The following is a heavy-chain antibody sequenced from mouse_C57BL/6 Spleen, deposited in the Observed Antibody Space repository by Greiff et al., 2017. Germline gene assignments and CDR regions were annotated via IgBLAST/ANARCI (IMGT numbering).Heavy chain of an antibody. J-gene: IGHJ4*01. Sequence: EVQLQQSGPELVKPGASVKISCKASGYTFTDYYMNWVKQSHGKSLEWIGDINPNNGGTSYNQKFKGKATLTVDKSSSTAYMELRSLTSEDSAVYYCARGSIRAYYYAMDYWGQGTSVTVSS. CDR2: INPNNGGT. CDR3: ARGSIRAYYYAMDY. CDR1: GYTFTDYY. D-gene: IGHD3-3*01. V-gene: IGHV1-26*01.